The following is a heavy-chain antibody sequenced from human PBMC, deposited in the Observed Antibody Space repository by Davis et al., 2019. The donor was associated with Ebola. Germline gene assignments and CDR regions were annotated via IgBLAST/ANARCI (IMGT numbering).Heavy chain of an antibody. J-gene: IGHJ6*02. V-gene: IGHV3-33*01. CDR2: IWYDGSNK. Sequence: GSLKISCAASGFTFSRYGMHWVRQAPGKGLEWVAVIWYDGSNKYYADSVKGRFTISRDNSKNTLYLQMNSLRAEDTAVYYCTTDWDITGTRYYVHGMDVWGQGTTVTVS. CDR1: GFTFSRYG. D-gene: IGHD1/OR15-1a*01. CDR3: TTDWDITGTRYYVHGMDV.